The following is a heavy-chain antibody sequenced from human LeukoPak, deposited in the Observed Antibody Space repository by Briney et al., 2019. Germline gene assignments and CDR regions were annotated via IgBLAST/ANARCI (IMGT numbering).Heavy chain of an antibody. CDR3: ARGLAVADTGY. CDR1: GYTFTSYD. Sequence: ASGKVSCKASGYTFTSYDINWVRQTIGQGLEWMGWMNPSSGNTGYAQKIQGRVTMTRNTSISTAYMELSSLRSEDTAVYYCARGLAVADTGYWGQGTLVTVSS. D-gene: IGHD6-19*01. CDR2: MNPSSGNT. V-gene: IGHV1-8*01. J-gene: IGHJ4*02.